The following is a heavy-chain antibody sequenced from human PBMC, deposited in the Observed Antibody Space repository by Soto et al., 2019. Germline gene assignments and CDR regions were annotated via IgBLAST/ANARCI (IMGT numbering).Heavy chain of an antibody. Sequence: QVHLVQSGAEVEKPGASVKVSCKASGYTFTDYGISWVRQAPGQGLQWMGWITAFNGNTKYAQQFQGRVTMTTDTSTSTAYKELRSLESDDTAVYYCARISQSDFWSGYYYFFDYWGQGTLVTVSS. CDR3: ARISQSDFWSGYYYFFDY. CDR1: GYTFTDYG. J-gene: IGHJ4*02. CDR2: ITAFNGNT. D-gene: IGHD3-3*01. V-gene: IGHV1-18*01.